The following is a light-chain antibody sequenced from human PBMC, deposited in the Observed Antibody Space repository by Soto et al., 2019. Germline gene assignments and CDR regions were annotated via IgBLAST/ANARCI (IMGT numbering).Light chain of an antibody. Sequence: DIVLMQYPGTLSLSLGESATISCGASQSVSSSYVAWYQQKPGQAPRLLIYGASSRATGIPDRFSGSGSGTDFTLTISRLEPDDFATYYCQQYNNYSTFGQGTKVDIK. CDR1: QSVSSSY. CDR2: GAS. J-gene: IGKJ1*01. CDR3: QQYNNYST. V-gene: IGKV3-20*01.